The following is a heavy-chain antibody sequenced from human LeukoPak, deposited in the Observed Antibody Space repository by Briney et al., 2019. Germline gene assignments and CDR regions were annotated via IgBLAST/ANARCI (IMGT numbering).Heavy chain of an antibody. CDR2: IIPIFGTA. CDR3: ARDGELRYFDWLKDYYYGMDV. D-gene: IGHD3-9*01. J-gene: IGHJ6*04. Sequence: ASVKVSCKASGGTFSSYAISWVRQAPGQGLEWMGGIIPIFGTANYAQKFQGRVTITADESTSTAYMELSSLRSEDTAVYYCARDGELRYFDWLKDYYYGMDVWGKGTTVTVSS. CDR1: GGTFSSYA. V-gene: IGHV1-69*01.